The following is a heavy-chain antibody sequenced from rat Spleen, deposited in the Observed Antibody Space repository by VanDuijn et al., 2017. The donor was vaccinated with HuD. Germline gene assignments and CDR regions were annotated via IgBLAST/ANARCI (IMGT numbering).Heavy chain of an antibody. J-gene: IGHJ2*01. CDR1: GFTFSNYD. CDR2: IIYDGSKI. V-gene: IGHV5-17*01. Sequence: EVQLVESGGGLVQPGRSLKLSCAASGFTFSNYDMAWVRQAPTKGLEWVATIIYDGSKIYYRDSVKGRFTISRDNTKNTLSLQMDSLRSEDTATYYCTRLWDSWGQGVMVTVSS. CDR3: TRLWDS.